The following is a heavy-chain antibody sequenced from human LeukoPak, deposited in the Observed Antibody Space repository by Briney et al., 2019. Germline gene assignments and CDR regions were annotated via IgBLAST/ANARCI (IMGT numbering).Heavy chain of an antibody. CDR1: GGTFSSYA. CDR3: ASATVTTFDY. J-gene: IGHJ4*02. V-gene: IGHV1-69*05. D-gene: IGHD4-17*01. Sequence: SVKVSCKASGGTFSSYAISWVRQAPGQGLEWMGGIIPIFGTANYAQKFQGRVTMTRDTSISTAYMELSRLRSDDTAVYYCASATVTTFDYWGQGTLVTVSS. CDR2: IIPIFGTA.